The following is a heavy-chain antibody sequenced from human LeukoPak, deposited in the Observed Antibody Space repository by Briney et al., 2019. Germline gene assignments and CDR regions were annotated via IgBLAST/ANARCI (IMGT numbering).Heavy chain of an antibody. CDR3: AREKAQYSGYDYGSLDY. Sequence: SVNVSCKASRGTFSSYAISWVRQAPGQGLEWMGGIITIFGTANYAQKFQGRVTITADESTSTAYMELSSMRSEDTAVYYCAREKAQYSGYDYGSLDYWGQGTLVTVSS. CDR1: RGTFSSYA. CDR2: IITIFGTA. J-gene: IGHJ4*02. D-gene: IGHD5-12*01. V-gene: IGHV1-69*13.